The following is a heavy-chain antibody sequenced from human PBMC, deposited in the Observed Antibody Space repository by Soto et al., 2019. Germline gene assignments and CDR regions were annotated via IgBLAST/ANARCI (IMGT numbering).Heavy chain of an antibody. CDR1: GFTLSLHW. D-gene: IGHD3-16*01. CDR3: ARDGLPFALDI. Sequence: PGGSLRLSCAASGFTLSLHWMSWVRQAPGKGLEWVAKIKEDGSEINYVDSVKGRFTISRDNAKNSLYLQMDSLRAEDTAVYYCARDGLPFALDIWGHGTMVTVSS. V-gene: IGHV3-7*03. CDR2: IKEDGSEI. J-gene: IGHJ3*02.